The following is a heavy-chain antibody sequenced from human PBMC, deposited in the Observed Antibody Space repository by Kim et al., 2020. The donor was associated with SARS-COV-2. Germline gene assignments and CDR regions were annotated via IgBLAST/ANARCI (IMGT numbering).Heavy chain of an antibody. D-gene: IGHD1-1*01. CDR1: GASISSSSSSDFY. CDR2: IYYTGDT. Sequence: SETLSLTCAVSGASISSSSSSDFYWAWIRQPPGKGLEWIASIYYTGDTYYGPSLKSRATISADTSKNQFSLNLYFVTAADTGVYYCARHHTKGWNLYWGQGIMVTVSS. V-gene: IGHV4-39*01. CDR3: ARHHTKGWNLY. J-gene: IGHJ4*02.